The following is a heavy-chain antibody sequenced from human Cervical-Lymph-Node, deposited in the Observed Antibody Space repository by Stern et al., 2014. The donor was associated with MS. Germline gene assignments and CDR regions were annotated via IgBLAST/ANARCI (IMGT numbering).Heavy chain of an antibody. CDR3: ARGAGDNWFDP. V-gene: IGHV1-69*06. CDR1: GG. CDR2: IIPFVGTA. J-gene: IGHJ5*02. Sequence: VQLVESGANVKKPGSSLRVSCKASGGISWLRQAPGQGLEWMGGIIPFVGTANYAQNFQGRLTIIADTSTNTTYMELSSLRFDDTAVYYWARGAGDNWFDPWGQGTLVSVSS. D-gene: IGHD3-10*01.